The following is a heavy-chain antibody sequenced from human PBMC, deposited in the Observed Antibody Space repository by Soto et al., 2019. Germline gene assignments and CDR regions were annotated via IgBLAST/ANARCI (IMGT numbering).Heavy chain of an antibody. V-gene: IGHV4-4*02. Sequence: SETLSLTCAVSGGSISSSNWWSWVRQPPGKGLEWIGEIYHSGSTNYNPSLKSRVTISVDKSKNQFSLKLSSVTAADTAVYYCARRTYYDILRWGYYYGMDVSGQGTTVTVSS. CDR2: IYHSGST. CDR3: ARRTYYDILRWGYYYGMDV. J-gene: IGHJ6*02. D-gene: IGHD3-9*01. CDR1: GGSISSSNW.